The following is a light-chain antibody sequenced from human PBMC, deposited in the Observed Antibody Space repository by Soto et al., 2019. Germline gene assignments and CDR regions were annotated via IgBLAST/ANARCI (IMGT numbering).Light chain of an antibody. J-gene: IGKJ4*01. CDR1: QSISRY. CDR2: SAS. Sequence: DIVMTQSPSSLSASVGDSVTISCRASQSISRYLNWYQQKPGKAPKLLIFSASGLQSGVPSRFSGGGYGTEFNLTISSLQLEDFATYYCQQSHTNPFTFGGGTKVDIK. V-gene: IGKV1-39*01. CDR3: QQSHTNPFT.